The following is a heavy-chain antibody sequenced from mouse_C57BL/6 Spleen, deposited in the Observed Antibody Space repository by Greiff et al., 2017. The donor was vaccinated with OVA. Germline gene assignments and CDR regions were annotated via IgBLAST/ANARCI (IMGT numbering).Heavy chain of an antibody. CDR2: ISNGGGST. D-gene: IGHD1-1*01. J-gene: IGHJ1*03. V-gene: IGHV5-12*01. Sequence: EVKLQESGGGLVQPGGSLKLSCAASGFTFSDYYMYWVRQTPEKRLEWVAYISNGGGSTYYPDTVKGRFTISRDNAKNTLYLQMSRLKSEDTAMYYCARHYGSSSWYFDVWGTGTTVTVSS. CDR3: ARHYGSSSWYFDV. CDR1: GFTFSDYY.